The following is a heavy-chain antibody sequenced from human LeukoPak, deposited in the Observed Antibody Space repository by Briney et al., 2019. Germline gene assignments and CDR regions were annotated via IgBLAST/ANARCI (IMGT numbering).Heavy chain of an antibody. D-gene: IGHD2-15*01. V-gene: IGHV3-74*01. CDR1: GFTFNSYW. Sequence: PGGSLRLSCAASGFTFNSYWFHWVRQAPGKGLVWVSRIGNDDSDAIYADSVKGRFTISRDNAKSTLYLQMNSLRADDTVVYYCARGGYDHAFDIWGQGTMVTVSS. J-gene: IGHJ3*02. CDR2: IGNDDSDA. CDR3: ARGGYDHAFDI.